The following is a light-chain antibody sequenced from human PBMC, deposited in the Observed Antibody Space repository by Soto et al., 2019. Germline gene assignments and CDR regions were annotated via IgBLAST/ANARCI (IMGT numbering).Light chain of an antibody. J-gene: IGKJ4*01. V-gene: IGKV3-11*01. CDR3: QQRYNWPLS. CDR2: DAS. CDR1: QSVTTY. Sequence: EIVLTQSPGTLSLSPGERATLSCRASQSVTTYLAWYQQKPGQAPRLLIYDASNRATGIPARFSGSGSGTDFTLTISSLEPKDFAVYYCQQRYNWPLSFGGGTKVDIK.